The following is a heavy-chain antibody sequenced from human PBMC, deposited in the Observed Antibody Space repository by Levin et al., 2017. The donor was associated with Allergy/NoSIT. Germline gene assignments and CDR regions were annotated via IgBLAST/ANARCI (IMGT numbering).Heavy chain of an antibody. CDR2: ISSGGST. CDR3: AKDMGPWSGRQYDY. D-gene: IGHD3-3*01. Sequence: GGSLRLSCAASGFIFSSYAMSWVRQAPGKGLDWVSAISSGGSTYYADSVKGRFTISRDNSKNTLYLQMNSVRDEDTAVYYCAKDMGPWSGRQYDYWGQGTLVTVSS. J-gene: IGHJ4*02. CDR1: GFIFSSYA. V-gene: IGHV3-23*01.